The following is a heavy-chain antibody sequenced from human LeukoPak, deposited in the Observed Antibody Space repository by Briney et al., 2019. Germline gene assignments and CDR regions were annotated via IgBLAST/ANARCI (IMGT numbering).Heavy chain of an antibody. CDR3: ARRAGFSTVDY. J-gene: IGHJ4*02. CDR2: IYSGGST. Sequence: GGSLRLSCAASGFSFSSYAIHWVRQAPGKGLEWVSLIYSGGSTYYADSVKGRFTISRDNSKNTLYLQMNSLRAEDTAVYYCARRAGFSTVDYWGQGTLVTVSS. CDR1: GFSFSSYA. D-gene: IGHD6-13*01. V-gene: IGHV3-66*04.